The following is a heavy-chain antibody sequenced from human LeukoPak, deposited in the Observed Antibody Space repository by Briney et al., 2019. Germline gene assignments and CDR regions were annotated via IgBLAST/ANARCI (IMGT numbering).Heavy chain of an antibody. J-gene: IGHJ4*02. CDR3: ARRDISSGWSFDY. D-gene: IGHD6-19*01. V-gene: IGHV4-4*07. Sequence: SETLSLTCTVSGGSISNYHWSWIRQPAGKGLEWIGQIHTSGSTNYNPPLKSRVTMSIETTEDQVSLKIRCVTAADTAFYYCARRDISSGWSFDYWGQGTLVTVSS. CDR2: IHTSGST. CDR1: GGSISNYH.